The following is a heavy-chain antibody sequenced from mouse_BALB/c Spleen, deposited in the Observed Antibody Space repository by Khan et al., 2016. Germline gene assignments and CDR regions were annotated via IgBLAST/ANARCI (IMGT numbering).Heavy chain of an antibody. Sequence: EVQLQESGPGLVKPSQSLSLTCTVTGFSITSDYAWNWIRQFPGNKLEWMGYISYSGTTRYNPSLKSRISITRDTSKNKFFLQLNSVTTEDTATYYCVRSLFYYAMDYWGQGTSVTVSS. CDR3: VRSLFYYAMDY. V-gene: IGHV3-2*02. J-gene: IGHJ4*01. CDR2: ISYSGTT. CDR1: GFSITSDYA.